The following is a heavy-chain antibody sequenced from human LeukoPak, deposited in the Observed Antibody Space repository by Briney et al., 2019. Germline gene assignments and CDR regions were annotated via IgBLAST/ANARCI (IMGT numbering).Heavy chain of an antibody. Sequence: SETLSLTCTLSGGSISNYQWNWIRQSPEKGLEWIGYIHYSGRTNYNPSLRSRITISLDTSKNQFSLHLSSVTAADTAVYYCARDIMTNRSHYWYFDIWGRGTLVTVSS. V-gene: IGHV4-59*01. J-gene: IGHJ2*01. CDR1: GGSISNYQ. CDR3: ARDIMTNRSHYWYFDI. D-gene: IGHD2-8*01. CDR2: IHYSGRT.